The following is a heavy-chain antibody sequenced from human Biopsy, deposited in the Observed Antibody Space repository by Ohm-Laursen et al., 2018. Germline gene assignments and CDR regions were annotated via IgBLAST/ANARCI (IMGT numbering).Heavy chain of an antibody. Sequence: GTLSLTCTVSGDSVTKYYWSWIRQPPGKGLEWIGHIYFSVMTNYNPSLQSRVSISVDTSRNQVSLTLSSVTAADTAVYYCARDSGILNYGNFKYYHYYGMDVWGQGTKVTVSS. CDR1: GDSVTKYY. V-gene: IGHV4-59*02. D-gene: IGHD4-11*01. J-gene: IGHJ6*02. CDR2: IYFSVMT. CDR3: ARDSGILNYGNFKYYHYYGMDV.